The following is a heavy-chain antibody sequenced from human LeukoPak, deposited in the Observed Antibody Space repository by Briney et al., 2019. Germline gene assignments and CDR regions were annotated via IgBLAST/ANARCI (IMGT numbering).Heavy chain of an antibody. Sequence: PSETLSLTCAVYGGSFSGYYWSWIRQPPGKGLEWIGEINHSGSTNYNPSLKSRVTISVDTSKNQFSLKLSSVTAADTAVYYCARDRGSIFGDFDYWGQGTLVTVSS. CDR1: GGSFSGYY. V-gene: IGHV4-34*01. J-gene: IGHJ4*02. D-gene: IGHD3-3*01. CDR2: INHSGST. CDR3: ARDRGSIFGDFDY.